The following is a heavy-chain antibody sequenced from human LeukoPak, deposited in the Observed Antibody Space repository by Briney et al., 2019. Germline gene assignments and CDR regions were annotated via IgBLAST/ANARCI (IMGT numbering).Heavy chain of an antibody. D-gene: IGHD4-11*01. J-gene: IGHJ6*02. CDR3: ARGTTITTNYYYGMDV. CDR1: GYTFTSYG. V-gene: IGHV1-18*01. Sequence: ASVKVSFKASGYTFTSYGISWVRQAPGQGLEWMGWISAYNGNTNYAQKLQGRVTMTTDTSTSTAYMDLSSLRSEDTAVYYCARGTTITTNYYYGMDVWGQGTTVTVSS. CDR2: ISAYNGNT.